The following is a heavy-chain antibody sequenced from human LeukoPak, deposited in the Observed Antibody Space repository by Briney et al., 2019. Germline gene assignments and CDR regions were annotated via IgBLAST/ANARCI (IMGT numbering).Heavy chain of an antibody. CDR3: ARDSSGSDAFDI. V-gene: IGHV1-18*01. CDR2: ISAYNGNT. CDR1: GYTFTSYG. D-gene: IGHD3-22*01. Sequence: GASVKVSCKASGYTFTSYGISWVRQAPGQGLEWMGWISAYNGNTNYAQKFQGRVTITTDESTSTAYMELSSLRSEDTAVYYCARDSSGSDAFDIWGQGTMVTVSS. J-gene: IGHJ3*02.